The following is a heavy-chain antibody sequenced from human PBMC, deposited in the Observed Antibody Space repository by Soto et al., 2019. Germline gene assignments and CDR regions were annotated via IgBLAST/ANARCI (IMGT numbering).Heavy chain of an antibody. Sequence: PWGSLRLSCTASGFSFCSFGMHWVRQAPGKGLEWAASISYDGDKKYSADSVKGRFTVSRDNSKNTLYLQMNSLSADDTAVYYCAKGLSMVRGLFVLLPDGLDIWGQGTVVTVSS. J-gene: IGHJ3*02. CDR3: AKGLSMVRGLFVLLPDGLDI. CDR1: GFSFCSFG. CDR2: ISYDGDKK. D-gene: IGHD3-10*01. V-gene: IGHV3-30*02.